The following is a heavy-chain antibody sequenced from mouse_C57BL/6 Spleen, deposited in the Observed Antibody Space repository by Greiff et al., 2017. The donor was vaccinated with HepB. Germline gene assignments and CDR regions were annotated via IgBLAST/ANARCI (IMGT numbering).Heavy chain of an antibody. D-gene: IGHD2-3*01. CDR3: AGYDGYYVFAY. CDR2: ISDGGSYT. J-gene: IGHJ3*01. CDR1: GFTFSSYA. Sequence: EVMLVESGGGLVKPGGSLKLSCAASGFTFSSYAMSWVRQTPEKRLEWVATISDGGSYTYYPDNVKGRFTISRDNAKNNMYLQMSHLKSEDTAMYYCAGYDGYYVFAYWGQGTLVTVSA. V-gene: IGHV5-4*03.